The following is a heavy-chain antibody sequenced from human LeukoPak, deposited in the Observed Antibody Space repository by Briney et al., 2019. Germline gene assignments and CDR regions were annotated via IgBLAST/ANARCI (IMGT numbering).Heavy chain of an antibody. CDR1: GFTFSSYA. Sequence: GGSLRLSCAASGFTFSSYAMHWVRQAPGKGLEWVAVISYDGSNKYYADSVKGRFTISRDNSKNTLYLQMNSLRAEDTAVYYCARDRTTPRNPFGFDYWGQGTLVTVSS. CDR2: ISYDGSNK. D-gene: IGHD1-1*01. J-gene: IGHJ4*02. V-gene: IGHV3-30-3*01. CDR3: ARDRTTPRNPFGFDY.